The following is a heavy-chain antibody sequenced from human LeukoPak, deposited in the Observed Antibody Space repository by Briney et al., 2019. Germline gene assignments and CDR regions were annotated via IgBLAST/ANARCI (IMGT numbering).Heavy chain of an antibody. Sequence: SETLSLTCIVSGDSISSSSYYWGWIRQPPGKGLEWIGSIYYSGSTYYNPSLRSRVTISLDTSKNQFSLKLSSVTAADTAVYYCVRDPSGYSSRFDYWGQGTLVTVSS. CDR1: GDSISSSSYY. CDR3: VRDPSGYSSRFDY. J-gene: IGHJ4*02. V-gene: IGHV4-39*07. D-gene: IGHD3-22*01. CDR2: IYYSGST.